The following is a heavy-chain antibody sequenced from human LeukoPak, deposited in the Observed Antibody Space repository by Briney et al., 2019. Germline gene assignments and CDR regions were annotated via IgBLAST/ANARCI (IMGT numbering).Heavy chain of an antibody. CDR2: TYYRSNWFN. CDR3: AKNYGDSNWFDP. J-gene: IGHJ5*02. V-gene: IGHV6-1*01. D-gene: IGHD4-17*01. CDR1: GDSVSSNSAA. Sequence: SQTLSLTCAISGDSVSSNSAAWNWIRQSPSRGLEWLGRTYYRSNWFNDFALSVKSRITINQDTSKNQFSLQLNSVTPEDTAVYYCAKNYGDSNWFDPWGQGTLVTVSS.